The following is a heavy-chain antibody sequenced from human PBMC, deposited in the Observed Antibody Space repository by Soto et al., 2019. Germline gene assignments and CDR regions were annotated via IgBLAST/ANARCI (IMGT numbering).Heavy chain of an antibody. CDR3: ARGGLTSYYDYIWGSYRYRVSPPLDY. CDR1: GYTFTGYY. J-gene: IGHJ4*02. D-gene: IGHD3-16*02. V-gene: IGHV1-2*04. Sequence: ASVKGSCKASGYTFTGYYVRWVRQAPGQGLEWMGWINPNSGGTNYAQKFQGWVTMTRDTSISTAYMELSRLRSDDTAVYYCARGGLTSYYDYIWGSYRYRVSPPLDYWGQGTLVTVSS. CDR2: INPNSGGT.